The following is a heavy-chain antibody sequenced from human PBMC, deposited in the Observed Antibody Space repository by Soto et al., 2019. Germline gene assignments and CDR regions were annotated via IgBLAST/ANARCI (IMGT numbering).Heavy chain of an antibody. D-gene: IGHD5-12*01. V-gene: IGHV3-64D*06. CDR3: VKSRGGNNFDFFD. CDR1: GFTFSSYA. Sequence: GGSLRLSCSASGFTFSSYAMHWVRQSPGKGLEYVSGVRGNGDPPFYADSVKGRFTISRDNSKNTLYLQMSSLSADDTAVYYCVKSRGGNNFDFFDWGQGALVTVSS. J-gene: IGHJ4*02. CDR2: VRGNGDPP.